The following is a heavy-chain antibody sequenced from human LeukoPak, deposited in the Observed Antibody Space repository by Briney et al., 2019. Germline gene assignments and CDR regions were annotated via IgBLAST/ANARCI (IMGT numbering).Heavy chain of an antibody. D-gene: IGHD3-10*01. CDR2: IIPIFGTA. V-gene: IGHV1-69*01. Sequence: ASVKVSCKASGGTFRNYAISWVRQAPGQGLEWMGGIIPIFGTANYAQKFQGRVTITADESTSTAYMELSSLRSEDTAVYYCAREGNYYGSGSYYTWFDPWGQGTLVTVSS. CDR3: AREGNYYGSGSYYTWFDP. CDR1: GGTFRNYA. J-gene: IGHJ5*02.